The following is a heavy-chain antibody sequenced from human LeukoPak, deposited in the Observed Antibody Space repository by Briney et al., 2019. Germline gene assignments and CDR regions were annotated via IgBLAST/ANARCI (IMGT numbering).Heavy chain of an antibody. CDR1: GFSFSSYA. Sequence: GGSLRLSCAASGFSFSSYAMHWVRQAPGKGLEWVAVISYDGSTIHYADSVKGRFTISRDNSKSTLYLQMNSLRAEDTAVYYCARGPSKYYFDYWGQGTLVTVSS. V-gene: IGHV3-30*03. CDR2: ISYDGSTI. J-gene: IGHJ4*02. CDR3: ARGPSKYYFDY.